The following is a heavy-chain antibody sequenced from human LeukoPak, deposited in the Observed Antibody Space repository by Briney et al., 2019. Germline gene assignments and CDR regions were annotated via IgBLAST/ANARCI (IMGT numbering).Heavy chain of an antibody. CDR3: ARQSYGDYFDY. D-gene: IGHD4-17*01. J-gene: IGHJ4*02. V-gene: IGHV4-39*01. CDR1: GGSISSSSYY. CDR2: IYYSGST. Sequence: PSETLSLTCTVSGGSISSSSYYWGWIRQPPGKGLEWIGSIYYSGSTYYNPSLKSRVTISVDTSKNQFSLKLSSVTAADTAVYYCARQSYGDYFDYWGQGTLVTVSS.